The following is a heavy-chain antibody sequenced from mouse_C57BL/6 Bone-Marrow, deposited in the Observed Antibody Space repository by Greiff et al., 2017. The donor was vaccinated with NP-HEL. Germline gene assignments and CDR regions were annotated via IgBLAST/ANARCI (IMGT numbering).Heavy chain of an antibody. J-gene: IGHJ2*01. CDR1: GYAFSSSW. V-gene: IGHV1-82*01. CDR3: ARDYGSSYGYFDY. D-gene: IGHD1-1*01. Sequence: VQLQQSGPELVKPGASVKISCKASGYAFSSSWMNWVKQRPGKGLEWIGRIYPGDGDTNSNGKFKGKATLTADKSSSTAYMQLSSLTSEDSAVYFCARDYGSSYGYFDYWGQGTTLTVSS. CDR2: IYPGDGDT.